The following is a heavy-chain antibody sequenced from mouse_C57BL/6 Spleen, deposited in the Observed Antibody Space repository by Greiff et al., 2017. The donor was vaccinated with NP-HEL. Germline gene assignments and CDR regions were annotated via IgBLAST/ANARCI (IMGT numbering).Heavy chain of an antibody. CDR2: IYPGDGDT. D-gene: IGHD1-1*01. J-gene: IGHJ3*01. V-gene: IGHV1-82*01. CDR3: ASEIYYYGSSRGFAY. Sequence: LQESGPELVKPGASVKISCKASGYAFSSSWMNWVKQRPGKGLEWIGRIYPGDGDTNYNGKFKGKATLTADKSSSTAYMQLSSLTSEDSAVYFCASEIYYYGSSRGFAYWGQGTLVTVSA. CDR1: GYAFSSSW.